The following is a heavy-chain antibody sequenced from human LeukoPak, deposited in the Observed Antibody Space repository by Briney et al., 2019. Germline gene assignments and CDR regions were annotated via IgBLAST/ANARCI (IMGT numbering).Heavy chain of an antibody. CDR1: GYSFTTYW. CDR2: IYPGDSDT. J-gene: IGHJ5*02. D-gene: IGHD3-22*01. CDR3: ARWNDADYYDSSGYNWFDP. V-gene: IGHV5-51*01. Sequence: GESLKISCKGSGYSFTTYWIAWVRQMPGKGLEWMGIIYPGDSDTRYSPSFQGQVTISADKSISTAYLQWSSLKASDTAMYYCARWNDADYYDSSGYNWFDPWGQGTLVTVSS.